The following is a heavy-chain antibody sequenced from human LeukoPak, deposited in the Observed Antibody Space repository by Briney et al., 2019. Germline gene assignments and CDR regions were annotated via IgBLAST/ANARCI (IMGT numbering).Heavy chain of an antibody. V-gene: IGHV4-59*08. CDR2: IYYSGST. CDR1: GGSISSYY. D-gene: IGHD2-2*01. J-gene: IGHJ4*02. CDR3: ARHYGAAMGEFDY. Sequence: SETLSLTCTVSGGSISSYYWSWIRQPPGKGLEWIGYIYYSGSTNYNPSLKSRVTISVDTSKNQFSLKLSSVTAADTAVYYCARHYGAAMGEFDYWGQGTLVAVSS.